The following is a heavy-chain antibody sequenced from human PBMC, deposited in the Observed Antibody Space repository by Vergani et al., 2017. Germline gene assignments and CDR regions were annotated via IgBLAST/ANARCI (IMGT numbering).Heavy chain of an antibody. CDR3: ARGEQLEVWFDP. J-gene: IGHJ5*02. V-gene: IGHV4-59*01. CDR1: GGSLSGYY. Sequence: QVQLQESGPGLVRPSETLSLTCTVSGGSLSGYYWNWIRQTPGEGLEWIGYVEDSGYFNYNPSLKTRVSMSSDTSNNQFSLMLSSVTVADTAVYYCARGEQLEVWFDPWGQGTLVTVSS. CDR2: VEDSGYF. D-gene: IGHD6-6*01.